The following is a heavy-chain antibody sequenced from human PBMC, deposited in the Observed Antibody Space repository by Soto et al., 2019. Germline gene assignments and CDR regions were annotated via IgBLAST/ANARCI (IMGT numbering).Heavy chain of an antibody. CDR2: ISSSSSYI. CDR3: ARARGGTGLWLFRAFDI. CDR1: GFTFSSYS. D-gene: IGHD3-22*01. Sequence: GGSLRLSCAASGFTFSSYSMNWVRQAPGKGLEWVSSISSSSSYIYYADSVKGRFTISRDNAKNSLYLQMNSLRAEDTAVYYCARARGGTGLWLFRAFDIWGQGTMVTVSS. J-gene: IGHJ3*02. V-gene: IGHV3-21*01.